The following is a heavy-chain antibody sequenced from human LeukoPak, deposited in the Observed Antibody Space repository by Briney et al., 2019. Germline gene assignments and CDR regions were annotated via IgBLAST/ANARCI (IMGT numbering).Heavy chain of an antibody. CDR3: ARGAYYYED. Sequence: PGGSLRLSCAASGFTFSSHSMNWVRQAPGKGLEWVSYISSSSSTIYYADSVKGRFTISRDNAKNPLYLQMSSLRAEDTAVYYCARGAYYYEDWGQGTLVTVSS. D-gene: IGHD3-22*01. CDR2: ISSSSSTI. CDR1: GFTFSSHS. J-gene: IGHJ4*02. V-gene: IGHV3-48*01.